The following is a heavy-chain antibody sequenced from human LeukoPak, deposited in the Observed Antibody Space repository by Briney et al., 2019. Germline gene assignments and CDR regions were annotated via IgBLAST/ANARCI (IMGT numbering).Heavy chain of an antibody. Sequence: PGGSLRLSCAASGFTVSTNCMTWVRQAPGKGLEWVSTIYSGGTTYYADSVMGRFTISRHNSRNTLYLQMNSLRAEDTAVYYCARVDTVMAYYFDLWGRGTLVTVSS. V-gene: IGHV3-53*04. CDR2: IYSGGTT. J-gene: IGHJ4*02. CDR3: ARVDTVMAYYFDL. D-gene: IGHD5-18*01. CDR1: GFTVSTNC.